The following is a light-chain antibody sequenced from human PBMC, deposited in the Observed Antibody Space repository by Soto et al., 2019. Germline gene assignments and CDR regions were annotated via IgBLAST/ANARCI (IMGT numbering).Light chain of an antibody. V-gene: IGKV3-11*01. CDR2: DVS. CDR1: ESVTNY. Sequence: EIVLTQSPATLSLSPGERGTLSCRASESVTNYLAWYQQKPGQAPRLLVYDVSNRATGIPARFSGGGSGTDFTLTISNLEPEDFAVYYCQRRANWPPWTFGQGTKVDIK. J-gene: IGKJ1*01. CDR3: QRRANWPPWT.